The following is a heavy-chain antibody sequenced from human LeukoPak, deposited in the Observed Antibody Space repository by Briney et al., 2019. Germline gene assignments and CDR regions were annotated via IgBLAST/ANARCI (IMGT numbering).Heavy chain of an antibody. J-gene: IGHJ4*02. Sequence: PGGSLRLSCAASGFTFSSYAMSWVRQAPGKGLEWVSAISGSGGSTYYADSVKGRFTISRDNSKNTLYLQMNRLRAEDTAVYYCARERGGYYEKNGYSDYWGQGTLVTVSS. D-gene: IGHD3-16*01. V-gene: IGHV3-23*01. CDR2: ISGSGGST. CDR3: ARERGGYYEKNGYSDY. CDR1: GFTFSSYA.